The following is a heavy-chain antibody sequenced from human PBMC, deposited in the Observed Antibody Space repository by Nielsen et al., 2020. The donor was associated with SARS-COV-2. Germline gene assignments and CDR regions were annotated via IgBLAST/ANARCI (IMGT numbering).Heavy chain of an antibody. CDR1: GFTVSRNY. Sequence: GESLKISCAASGFTVSRNYMSWVRQAPGKGLAWDSVIHEDGSSYYADSVEGRFTISRDNSKNILDLHMNSLRAEDTALYHCARGGCSSTSCHSPGYYGMDVWGQGTTVTVSS. CDR3: ARGGCSSTSCHSPGYYGMDV. V-gene: IGHV3-53*01. CDR2: IHEDGSS. D-gene: IGHD2-2*01. J-gene: IGHJ6*02.